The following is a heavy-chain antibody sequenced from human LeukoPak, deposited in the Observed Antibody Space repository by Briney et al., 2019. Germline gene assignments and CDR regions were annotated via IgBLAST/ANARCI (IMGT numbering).Heavy chain of an antibody. J-gene: IGHJ4*02. CDR1: GLTFSTYW. D-gene: IGHD3-16*01. CDR2: INQNGREK. V-gene: IGHV3-7*01. CDR3: ARSLGDD. Sequence: GGYLRLSCEVSGLTFSTYWMTWVRQAPGKGLEWVASINQNGREKYYVDSVKGRFTISRDNAKDSLYLQMNSLRDEDTAVYYCARSLGDDWGQGTLVTVSS.